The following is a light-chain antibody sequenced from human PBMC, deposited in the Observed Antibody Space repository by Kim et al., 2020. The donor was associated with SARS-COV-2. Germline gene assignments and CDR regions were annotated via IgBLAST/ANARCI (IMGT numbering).Light chain of an antibody. CDR3: AAWDDRLRGPV. CDR2: DVS. J-gene: IGLJ3*02. CDR1: SSNIGSNY. V-gene: IGLV1-47*02. Sequence: GPRVTNCCSGSSSNIGSNYVFWYQQFSGTAPNLLVYDVSQRPSGVPDRFSGSKSGTSASLAISGLRSEDEADYYCAAWDDRLRGPVFGGGTQLTVL.